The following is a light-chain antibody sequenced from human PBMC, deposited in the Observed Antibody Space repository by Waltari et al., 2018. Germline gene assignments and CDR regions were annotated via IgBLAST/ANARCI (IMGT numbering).Light chain of an antibody. Sequence: EVVVTQSPATLSLSPGERFSLSSRATQNLTNNFTWFQQRPGHAPRLLIYNASTSATDMPARFSGSGSGTEFTLTINSPQPEDLAIYYFQVRTNWLWTFGQGTKG. CDR2: NAS. V-gene: IGKV3-15*01. J-gene: IGKJ1*01. CDR1: QNLTNN. CDR3: QVRTNWLWT.